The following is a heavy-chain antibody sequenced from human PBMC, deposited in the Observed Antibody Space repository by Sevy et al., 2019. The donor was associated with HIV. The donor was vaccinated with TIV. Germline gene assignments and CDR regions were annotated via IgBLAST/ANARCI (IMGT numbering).Heavy chain of an antibody. J-gene: IGHJ4*02. CDR1: GGSISSYY. V-gene: IGHV4-59*13. CDR3: ARGPKSYVSSGYCLDY. D-gene: IGHD3-22*01. CDR2: IYYSGST. Sequence: SETLSLTCTVSGGSISSYYWSWIRQPPGKGLEWIGYIYYSGSTNYNPSLKSRVTISVDTSKNQFSLKLSSVTAADTAVYYCARGPKSYVSSGYCLDYWGQGTLVTVSS.